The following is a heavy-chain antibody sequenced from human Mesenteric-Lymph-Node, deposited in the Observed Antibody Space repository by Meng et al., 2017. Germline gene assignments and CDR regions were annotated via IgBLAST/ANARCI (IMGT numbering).Heavy chain of an antibody. D-gene: IGHD3-10*01. J-gene: IGHJ4*02. CDR2: IIPIFGTA. Sequence: SVKVSCKASGGTFSSYAISWVRQAPGQGLEWMGGIIPIFGTANYAQKFQGRVTITTDESTSTAYMELSSMRSEDTAVYYCARDTYGSGSYYRRGGSFDYWGQG. V-gene: IGHV1-69*05. CDR1: GGTFSSYA. CDR3: ARDTYGSGSYYRRGGSFDY.